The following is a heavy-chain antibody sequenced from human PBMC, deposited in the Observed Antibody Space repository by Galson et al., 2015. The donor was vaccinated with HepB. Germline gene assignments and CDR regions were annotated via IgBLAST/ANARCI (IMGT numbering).Heavy chain of an antibody. V-gene: IGHV2-70*11. CDR3: ARMRYYDSSGQYRVYFDY. CDR2: IDWDDDK. D-gene: IGHD3-22*01. CDR1: GFSLSTSGMC. J-gene: IGHJ4*02. Sequence: PALVKPTQTLTLTCTFSGFSLSTSGMCVSWIRQPPGKALEWLARIDWDDDKYYSTSLKTRLTISKDTSKNQVVLTMTNMDPVDTATYYCARMRYYDSSGQYRVYFDYWGQGTLVTVSS.